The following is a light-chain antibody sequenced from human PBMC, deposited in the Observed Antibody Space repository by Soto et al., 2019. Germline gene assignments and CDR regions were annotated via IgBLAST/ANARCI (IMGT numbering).Light chain of an antibody. V-gene: IGKV3-15*01. CDR3: QQYKSWPPLT. CDR2: GAS. CDR1: QSISEN. J-gene: IGKJ4*01. Sequence: DIVMTQSPAILSLSLGERATLSCLASQSISENLAWYQQKSGQAPRLLIYGASTSATGVPARFSGSGSGTEFSITISSLQSDDFAIDYCQQYKSWPPLTFGGGTKVE.